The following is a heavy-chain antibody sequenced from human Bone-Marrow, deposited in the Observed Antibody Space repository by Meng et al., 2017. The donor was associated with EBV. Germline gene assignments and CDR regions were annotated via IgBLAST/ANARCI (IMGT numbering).Heavy chain of an antibody. CDR1: GGSISSSNW. V-gene: IGHV4-4*02. CDR3: ARVPTLWYFDY. J-gene: IGHJ4*02. Sequence: QVQLEWAGPGLGQASGTPSLTCPVSGGSISSSNWWSWVRQPPGKRLEWIGEIYNSGSTNYNPSLKSRVTISVDKSKNQFSLKLSSVTAADTAVYYCARVPTLWYFDYWGQGTLVTVSS. D-gene: IGHD2-21*01. CDR2: IYNSGST.